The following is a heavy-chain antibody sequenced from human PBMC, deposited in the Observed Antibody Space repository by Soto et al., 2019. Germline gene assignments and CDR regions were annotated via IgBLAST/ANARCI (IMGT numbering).Heavy chain of an antibody. J-gene: IGHJ5*02. V-gene: IGHV1-3*01. D-gene: IGHD2-15*01. CDR1: GYTFTSYA. CDR3: ARDLSDCSGGSCYGWFDP. Sequence: GASVKVSCKASGYTFTSYAMHWVRQAPGQRLEWMGWINVGNGNTKYSQKFQGRVTITRDTSANTAYMELSSLRSEDTAVYYCARDLSDCSGGSCYGWFDPWGQGTLVTVSS. CDR2: INVGNGNT.